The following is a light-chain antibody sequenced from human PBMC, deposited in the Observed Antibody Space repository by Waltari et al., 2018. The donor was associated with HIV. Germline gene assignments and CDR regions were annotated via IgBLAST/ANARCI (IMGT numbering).Light chain of an antibody. J-gene: IGKJ4*01. CDR3: QQRGTSLT. Sequence: EIVLTQSPATLSLSPVEGATLSCRASQSVSNYLAWYQQKPGQPPRLLIYDASNRATGIPARCRGSGSGTDFTLTISSLEPEDCAVYYCQQRGTSLTFGGGTRVEI. V-gene: IGKV3-11*01. CDR2: DAS. CDR1: QSVSNY.